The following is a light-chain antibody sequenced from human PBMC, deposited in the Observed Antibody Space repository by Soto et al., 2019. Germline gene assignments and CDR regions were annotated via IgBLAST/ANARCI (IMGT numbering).Light chain of an antibody. CDR2: WAS. CDR3: HQFYYTPQT. Sequence: DIVMTQSPDSLAVSLGERATINCKSSQSVFYSSNNKNYLAWYQQKAGQPPKLLIYWASTRESGVPDRFSGSGSGTDFTLTISSLQAEDVAVYYCHQFYYTPQTFGRGTKVEIK. J-gene: IGKJ1*01. CDR1: QSVFYSSNNKNY. V-gene: IGKV4-1*01.